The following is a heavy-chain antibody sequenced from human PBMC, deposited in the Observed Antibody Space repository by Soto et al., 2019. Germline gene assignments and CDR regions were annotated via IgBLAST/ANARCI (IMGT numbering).Heavy chain of an antibody. Sequence: SETLSLTWPVYGGSSSCYYWSWSHQPPGKGLEWIGEINHSGSTNYNPSLKSRVTISVDTSKNQSSLKLSTVTAADTAVYYCARDSREWLRSYYYYYGMDVWGQGTTVTVSS. CDR1: GGSSSCYY. D-gene: IGHD5-12*01. CDR2: INHSGST. CDR3: ARDSREWLRSYYYYYGMDV. J-gene: IGHJ6*02. V-gene: IGHV4-34*01.